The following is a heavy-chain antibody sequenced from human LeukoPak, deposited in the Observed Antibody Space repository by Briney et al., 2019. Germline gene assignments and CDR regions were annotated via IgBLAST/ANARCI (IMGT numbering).Heavy chain of an antibody. V-gene: IGHV4-30-2*01. CDR2: IYHSGST. Sequence: SETLSLTCAVSGGSISSGGYSWSWIRQPPGKGLEWIGYIYHSGSTYYNPSLKSRVTISVDRSKSQFSLKLSSVTAADTAVYYCARDRGALYSGYEFAFDIWGQGTMVTVSS. CDR3: ARDRGALYSGYEFAFDI. D-gene: IGHD5-12*01. CDR1: GGSISSGGYS. J-gene: IGHJ3*02.